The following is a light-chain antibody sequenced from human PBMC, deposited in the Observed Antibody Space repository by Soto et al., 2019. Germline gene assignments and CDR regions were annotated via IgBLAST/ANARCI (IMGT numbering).Light chain of an antibody. CDR1: QSVSSNY. Sequence: EIVFNQSPCTLSLSPGERATLSCRASQSVSSNYLAWYQQQKPGQAPRLLIYGASTRATGFPDRFSGSGSGTDFTLTINRLEPEDFAVYYCQQYGSSPTWTFGQGTNVDTK. CDR2: GAS. J-gene: IGKJ1*01. V-gene: IGKV3-20*01. CDR3: QQYGSSPTWT.